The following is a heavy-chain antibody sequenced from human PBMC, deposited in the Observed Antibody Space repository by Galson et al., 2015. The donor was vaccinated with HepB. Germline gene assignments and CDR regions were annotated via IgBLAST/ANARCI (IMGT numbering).Heavy chain of an antibody. CDR2: IIPIFGAA. CDR3: ARAVIVPAAPPRNSYSYYDMDV. V-gene: IGHV1-69*13. D-gene: IGHD2-2*01. J-gene: IGHJ6*02. CDR1: GGTFSSYA. Sequence: SVKVSCKASGGTFSSYAISWVRQAPGQGLEWMGGIIPIFGAANYAQKFQGRVTIAADESTNTAYMELSSLRSEDTAVYYCARAVIVPAAPPRNSYSYYDMDVWGQGTTVTVSS.